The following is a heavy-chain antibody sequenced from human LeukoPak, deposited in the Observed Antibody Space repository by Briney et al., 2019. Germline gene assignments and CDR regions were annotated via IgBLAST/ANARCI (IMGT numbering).Heavy chain of an antibody. Sequence: GASVKVSCKASGYTFTGYYMHWVRQAPGQGLEWMGRINPNSGGTNYAQKFQGRVTMTRDTSISTAYMELSSLRSEDTAVYYCATDELERRIFDYWGQGTLVTVSS. D-gene: IGHD1-1*01. J-gene: IGHJ4*02. CDR2: INPNSGGT. V-gene: IGHV1-2*06. CDR3: ATDELERRIFDY. CDR1: GYTFTGYY.